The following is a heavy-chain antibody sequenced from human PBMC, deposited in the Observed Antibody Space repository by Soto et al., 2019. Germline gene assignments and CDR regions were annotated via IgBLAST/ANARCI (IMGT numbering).Heavy chain of an antibody. V-gene: IGHV4-59*01. D-gene: IGHD2-2*01. CDR1: GGSISGSY. CDR2: VYYTGST. CDR3: ARDLVPAAYYYGMDV. Sequence: SETLSLTCSVSGGSISGSYWSWIRQSPGKGLEWLGYVYYTGSTNYSPSLRSRVSISVDTSKNQFSLKLSSVTAADTAVYYCARDLVPAAYYYGMDVWGQGTTVTVSS. J-gene: IGHJ6*02.